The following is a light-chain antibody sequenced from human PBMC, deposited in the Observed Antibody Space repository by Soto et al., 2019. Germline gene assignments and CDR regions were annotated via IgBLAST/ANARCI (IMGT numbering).Light chain of an antibody. J-gene: IGKJ2*01. CDR3: QQYNSYST. V-gene: IGKV3-11*01. Sequence: EIVLTQSPATLSLSPGERATLSCRASQSISSHLVWYQQKPGQAPRLLMYDASNRATGIPARFSGSGSGTDFTLTISSLEPDDFATSSCQQYNSYSTFGKGTKLEIK. CDR2: DAS. CDR1: QSISSH.